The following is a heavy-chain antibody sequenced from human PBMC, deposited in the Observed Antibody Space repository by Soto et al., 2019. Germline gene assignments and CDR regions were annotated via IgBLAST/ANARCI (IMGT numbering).Heavy chain of an antibody. Sequence: QVQLVQSGAEVKEPGDSVRVSCEASGYTFTAYYIHWVRRAPGQGLEWMGWINPKFGDTTYAQDFQGRISMTRDMSISTVYMELSRLTSDDTAIYYCARNMDYYYGRGSGNGHGVWGQGTTVTVSS. J-gene: IGHJ6*02. CDR2: INPKFGDT. D-gene: IGHD3-10*02. CDR3: ARNMDYYYGRGSGNGHGV. CDR1: GYTFTAYY. V-gene: IGHV1-2*02.